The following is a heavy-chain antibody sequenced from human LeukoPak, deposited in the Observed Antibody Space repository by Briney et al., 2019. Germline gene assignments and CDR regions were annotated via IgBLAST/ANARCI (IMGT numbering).Heavy chain of an antibody. V-gene: IGHV3-7*01. CDR2: INQNGGEK. CDR3: ARYRHLGY. CDR1: GFTFSGYW. Sequence: PGGSLRLSCADSGFTFSGYWMNWVRQAPGKGLEWVANINQNGGEKYYVDYVKRRFTISRDNGENSLYLQMNSLRAEDTAVYYCARYRHLGYWGQGTLVTVSS. J-gene: IGHJ4*02.